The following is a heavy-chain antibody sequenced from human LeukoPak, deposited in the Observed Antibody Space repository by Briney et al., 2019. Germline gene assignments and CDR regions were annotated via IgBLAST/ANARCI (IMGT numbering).Heavy chain of an antibody. CDR3: AELGITMIGGV. J-gene: IGHJ6*04. Sequence: GGSLRLSCVASGFTFSSYAMHWVRQAPGKGLEWVAVISDDGSNKYYADSVKGRFTISRDNSKNTLYLQMNSLRAEDTAVYYCAELGITMIGGVWGKGTTVTISS. V-gene: IGHV3-30*04. CDR2: ISDDGSNK. CDR1: GFTFSSYA. D-gene: IGHD3-10*02.